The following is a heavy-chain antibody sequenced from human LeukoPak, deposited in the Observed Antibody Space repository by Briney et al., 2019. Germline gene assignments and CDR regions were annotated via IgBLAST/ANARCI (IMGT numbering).Heavy chain of an antibody. CDR2: INPNNGGT. D-gene: IGHD3-10*01. V-gene: IGHV1-2*02. Sequence: SVKVSCKASGYTFTDYHMHWVRQAPGQGLEWLGWINPNNGGTNYAQKFQGRVTMTRDTSISTAYTELSSLRSDDTAVYYCARDRGGGSGTYYILYWGLGSLVTVSS. CDR1: GYTFTDYH. CDR3: ARDRGGGSGTYYILY. J-gene: IGHJ4*02.